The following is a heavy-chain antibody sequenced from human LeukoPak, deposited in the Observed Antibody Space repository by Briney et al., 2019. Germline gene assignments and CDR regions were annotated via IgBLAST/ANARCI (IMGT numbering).Heavy chain of an antibody. CDR1: GFTFSSYG. CDR3: ARDGHCGGDCYLAEYLQH. Sequence: GRSLRLSCAASGFTFSSYGMHWVRQAPGKGLEWVAVIWYDGSNKYYADSVKGRFTISRDNSKNTLYLQMNSLRAEDTAVYYCARDGHCGGDCYLAEYLQHWGQGTLVTVSS. V-gene: IGHV3-33*01. J-gene: IGHJ1*01. CDR2: IWYDGSNK. D-gene: IGHD2-21*02.